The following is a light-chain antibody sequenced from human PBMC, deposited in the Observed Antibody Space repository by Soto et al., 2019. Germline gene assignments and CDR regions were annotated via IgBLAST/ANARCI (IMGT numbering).Light chain of an antibody. CDR1: GSDIGAYNY. CDR2: DVS. J-gene: IGLJ1*01. Sequence: QSVLTQPRSVSGSPGQSVTISCTGTGSDIGAYNYVSWYQHHPGKAHKVMIYDVSKRPSGVPDRFSGSKSGNTASLIISGLQAEDEADYYCCSYAGSYTYIFGSGTKVTVL. V-gene: IGLV2-11*01. CDR3: CSYAGSYTYI.